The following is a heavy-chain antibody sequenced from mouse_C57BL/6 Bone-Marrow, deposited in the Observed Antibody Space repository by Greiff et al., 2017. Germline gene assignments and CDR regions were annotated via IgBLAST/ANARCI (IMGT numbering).Heavy chain of an antibody. V-gene: IGHV5-4*01. D-gene: IGHD1-1*01. CDR3: ARDRDGSGYFDV. Sequence: EVQLQESGGGLVKPGGSLKLSCAASGFTFSSYAMSWVRQTPEKRLEWVATISDGGSYTYYPDNVKGRFTISRDNAKNNLYLQMSHLKSEDTAMYYCARDRDGSGYFDVWGTGTTVTVSS. CDR2: ISDGGSYT. J-gene: IGHJ1*03. CDR1: GFTFSSYA.